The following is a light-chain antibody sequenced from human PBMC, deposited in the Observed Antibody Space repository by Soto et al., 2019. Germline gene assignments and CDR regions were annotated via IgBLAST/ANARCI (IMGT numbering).Light chain of an antibody. Sequence: QPVLTQSPSASASLGASVKLTCTLSSGHSSYAIAWHQQQPGKGPRYLMKFKSDGSHTRGDGIPDRFSGSGSGAERYLTISSLQSEDEADYYCQTWDTGIGVFGGGTKLTVL. CDR3: QTWDTGIGV. CDR2: FKSDGSH. CDR1: SGHSSYA. V-gene: IGLV4-69*01. J-gene: IGLJ3*02.